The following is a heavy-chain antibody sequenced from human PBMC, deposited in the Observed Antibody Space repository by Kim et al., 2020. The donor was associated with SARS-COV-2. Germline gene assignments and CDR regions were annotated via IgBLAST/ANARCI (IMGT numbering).Heavy chain of an antibody. D-gene: IGHD2-15*01. J-gene: IGHJ4*02. V-gene: IGHV4-31*03. CDR3: ARSKPTSGDYFDY. CDR2: IYYSGST. CDR1: GGSISSGGYY. Sequence: SETLSLTCTVSGGSISSGGYYWSWIRQHPGKGLEWIGYIYYSGSTNYNPSLKSRVTMSVDTSKNQFSLSLSSVTAADTAVYYCARSKPTSGDYFDYWGQGTLVTVSS.